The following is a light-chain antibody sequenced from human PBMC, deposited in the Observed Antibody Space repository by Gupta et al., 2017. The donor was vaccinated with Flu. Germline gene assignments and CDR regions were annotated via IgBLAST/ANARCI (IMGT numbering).Light chain of an antibody. CDR2: KAS. V-gene: IGKV1-5*03. CDR1: QSISSW. CDR3: QHYYTYSRT. J-gene: IGKJ1*01. Sequence: PSTLSASIGDRVTITCRASQSISSWLAWYQQKPGKAPKLLIYKASGLESGVPSRFSGSGSGTEFNLTISSLQPDDFATYYCQHYYTYSRTFGQGTKVEIK.